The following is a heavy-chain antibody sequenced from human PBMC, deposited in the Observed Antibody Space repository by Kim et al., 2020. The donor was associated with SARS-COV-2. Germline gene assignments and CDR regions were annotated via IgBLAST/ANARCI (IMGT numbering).Heavy chain of an antibody. Sequence: GGSLRLSCTASGFTFSTYDMHWVRQTTGKGLEWVSAIGSAGETYYAGSVKGRFTISRENAANSLYLQMNSLRAGETAAYYCSRDLKTLGLDSWGQGTLV. J-gene: IGHJ5*01. CDR2: IGSAGET. D-gene: IGHD3-10*01. CDR1: GFTFSTYD. CDR3: SRDLKTLGLDS. V-gene: IGHV3-13*04.